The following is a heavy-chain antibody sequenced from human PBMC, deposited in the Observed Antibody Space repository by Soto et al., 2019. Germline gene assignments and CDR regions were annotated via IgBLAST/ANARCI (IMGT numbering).Heavy chain of an antibody. Sequence: PSETLSLTCAVSSGSISSSNWWSLVRQPAGKGLEWIGEIYHSGSTNYNPSLKSRVTISVDKSKNQFSLKLSSVTAADTAVYYCARGPAYCGGDCSAYYFDYWGQGTLVTVS. V-gene: IGHV4-4*02. CDR3: ARGPAYCGGDCSAYYFDY. J-gene: IGHJ4*02. D-gene: IGHD2-21*01. CDR1: SGSISSSNW. CDR2: IYHSGST.